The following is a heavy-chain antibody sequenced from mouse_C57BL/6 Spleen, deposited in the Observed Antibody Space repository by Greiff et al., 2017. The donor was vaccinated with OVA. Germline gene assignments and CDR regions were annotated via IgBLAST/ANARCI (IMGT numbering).Heavy chain of an antibody. V-gene: IGHV1-15*01. CDR3: TKGAMDY. Sequence: QVQLQQSGAELVRPGASVTLSCKASGFTFTDYEMHWVKQTPVHGLEWIGAIDPETGGTAYNQMFKGKAILTADKSSSTAYMELRSLTYEDSAVYYCTKGAMDYWGQGTSVTVSA. CDR1: GFTFTDYE. J-gene: IGHJ4*01. CDR2: IDPETGGT.